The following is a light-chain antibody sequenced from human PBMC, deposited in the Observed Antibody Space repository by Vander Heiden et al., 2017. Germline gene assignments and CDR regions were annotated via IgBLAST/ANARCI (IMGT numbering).Light chain of an antibody. V-gene: IGLV3-1*01. CDR2: QDN. CDR1: KLGNKY. J-gene: IGLJ2*01. Sequence: SYELTQPPSVSVSPGQTASITCSGDKLGNKYACWYQHKPGKSPVLVIYQDNKRPSGIPERFSGSNSGNTATLTISGTQAMDEADYYCQAWDSSTGVFGGGTKLTVL. CDR3: QAWDSSTGV.